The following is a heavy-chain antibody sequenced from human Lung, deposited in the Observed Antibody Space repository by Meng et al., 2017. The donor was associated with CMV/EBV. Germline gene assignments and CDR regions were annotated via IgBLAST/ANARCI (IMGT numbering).Heavy chain of an antibody. CDR1: GFTFSSYG. Sequence: GESLKISCAASGFTFSSYGMHWVRQAPGKGLEWVAFIRYDGSNKYYADSVKGRFTISRDNSKNTLYLQMNSLRAEDTAVYYCAKDRIAARRGYFDYWGQGTLVXVSS. V-gene: IGHV3-30*02. CDR3: AKDRIAARRGYFDY. D-gene: IGHD6-6*01. J-gene: IGHJ4*02. CDR2: IRYDGSNK.